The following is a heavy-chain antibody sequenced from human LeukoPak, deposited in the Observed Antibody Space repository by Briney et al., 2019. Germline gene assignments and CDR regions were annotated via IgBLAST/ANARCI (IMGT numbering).Heavy chain of an antibody. D-gene: IGHD2-15*01. CDR2: IIPILGIA. Sequence: ASVKVSCKASGGTFSSYAISWVRQAPGQGLEWMGRIIPILGIANYAQKFQGRVTITADKSTSTAYMELSSLRSEDTAVYYCAKDIAGGSFNVFDYWGQGALVTVSS. V-gene: IGHV1-69*04. CDR3: AKDIAGGSFNVFDY. J-gene: IGHJ4*02. CDR1: GGTFSSYA.